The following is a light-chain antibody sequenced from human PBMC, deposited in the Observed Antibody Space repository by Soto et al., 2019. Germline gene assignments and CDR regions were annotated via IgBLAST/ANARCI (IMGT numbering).Light chain of an antibody. V-gene: IGKV1-5*03. CDR3: QHSYSPPLT. CDR2: KAS. CDR1: QSISTW. Sequence: DIQMAQSPSTLPASMGDRVTITCQAYQSISTWLAWYQQKPGKAPNLLMXKASTLHSGVPARFSGSGSESGTDYALTISGLQAEDSVTYYCQHSYSPPLTFGGGTRLEIK. J-gene: IGKJ4*01.